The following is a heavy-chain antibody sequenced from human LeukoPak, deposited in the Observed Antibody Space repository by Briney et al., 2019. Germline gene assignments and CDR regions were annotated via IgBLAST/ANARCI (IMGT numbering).Heavy chain of an antibody. Sequence: PGGSLRLSCAASGFTFSSYNMNWVRQAPGKRLEWVSYISSTSSTIYYADSVKGRFTISRDNAKNSLYLQMNTLRAEDTAVYYCARIGWSGYPIGFFDYWGQGTLVTVSS. J-gene: IGHJ4*02. CDR2: ISSTSSTI. D-gene: IGHD3-3*01. CDR1: GFTFSSYN. V-gene: IGHV3-48*01. CDR3: ARIGWSGYPIGFFDY.